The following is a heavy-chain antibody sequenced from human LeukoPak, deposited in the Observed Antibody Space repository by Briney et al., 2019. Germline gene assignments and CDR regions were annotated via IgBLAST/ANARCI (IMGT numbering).Heavy chain of an antibody. CDR1: GGSISGYY. V-gene: IGHV4-59*01. J-gene: IGHJ4*02. CDR2: IYYSGST. D-gene: IGHD3-3*01. Sequence: PSETLSLTCTVSGGSISGYYWGWIRQPPGKGLEWIGYIYYSGSTNYNPSLKSRVTISVDTSKNQFSLKLSSVTAADTAVYYCARDGRSGYYSYWGQGTLVTVSS. CDR3: ARDGRSGYYSY.